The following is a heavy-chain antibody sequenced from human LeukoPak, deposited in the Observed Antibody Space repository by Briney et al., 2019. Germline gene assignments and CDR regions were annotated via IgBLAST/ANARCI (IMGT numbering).Heavy chain of an antibody. D-gene: IGHD2-2*01. J-gene: IGHJ4*02. CDR3: TTGKIYCSTTSCSDDY. Sequence: GASVKDSCMVSGDTLAALSMQWVRQAPGKGLEWMGGFHPEDGETIYAQKFQGRVTMTEDTSTDTAYMELSSLRSDDTAVYYCTTGKIYCSTTSCSDDYWGQGTLVTVSS. CDR1: GDTLAALS. V-gene: IGHV1-24*01. CDR2: FHPEDGET.